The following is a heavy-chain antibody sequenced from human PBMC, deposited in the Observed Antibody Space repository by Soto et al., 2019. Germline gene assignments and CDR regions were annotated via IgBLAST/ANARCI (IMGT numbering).Heavy chain of an antibody. CDR1: GGSISSGGYY. Sequence: SETLSLTCTVSGGSISSGGYYWSWIRQHPGKGLEWIGYIYYSGGTYYNPSLKSRVTISVDTSKNQFSLKLSSVTAADTAVYYCARDNKPAAAGSSSNWFDPWGQGTLVTVSS. CDR3: ARDNKPAAAGSSSNWFDP. J-gene: IGHJ5*02. CDR2: IYYSGGT. D-gene: IGHD6-13*01. V-gene: IGHV4-31*03.